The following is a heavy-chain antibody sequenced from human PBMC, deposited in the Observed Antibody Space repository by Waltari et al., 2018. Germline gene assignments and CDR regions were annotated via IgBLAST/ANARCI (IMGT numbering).Heavy chain of an antibody. V-gene: IGHV4-38-2*01. CDR2: IYHSGST. J-gene: IGHJ4*02. Sequence: QVQLQESGPGLVKPSETLSLTCAVSGYSISSGYYWGCIRQPPGKGLEWIGSIYHSGSTYYNPSLKSRVTISVDTSKNQFSLKLSSVTAADTAVYYCARLGPDYGDLDYWGQGTLVTVSS. CDR3: ARLGPDYGDLDY. CDR1: GYSISSGYY. D-gene: IGHD4-17*01.